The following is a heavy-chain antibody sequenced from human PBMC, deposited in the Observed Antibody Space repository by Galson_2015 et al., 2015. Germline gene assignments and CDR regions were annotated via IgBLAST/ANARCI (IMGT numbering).Heavy chain of an antibody. J-gene: IGHJ3*02. CDR2: IWYDGSNK. D-gene: IGHD4-17*01. Sequence: SLRLSCAASGFTSSSYGMHWVRQAPGKGLEWVAVIWYDGSNKYYADSVKGRFTISRDNSKNTLYLQMNSLRAEDTVVYYCASAMTTVTTSAFEIWGQGTMVTVSS. CDR1: GFTSSSYG. V-gene: IGHV3-33*01. CDR3: ASAMTTVTTSAFEI.